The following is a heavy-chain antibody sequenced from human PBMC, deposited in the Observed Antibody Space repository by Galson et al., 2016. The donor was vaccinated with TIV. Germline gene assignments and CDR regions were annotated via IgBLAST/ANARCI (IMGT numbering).Heavy chain of an antibody. V-gene: IGHV1-46*01. D-gene: IGHD1-26*01. CDR2: IDPSIGGT. Sequence: SVKVSCKASGYIFTNYYFHWVRQAPGQGLEWMGVIDPSIGGTTYAQKFQARLIMTRDTSTTTVYMDLSSLKSGDTAVYYCTRELGRLRDYWGQGTTVTVSS. CDR3: TRELGRLRDY. J-gene: IGHJ4*03. CDR1: GYIFTNYY.